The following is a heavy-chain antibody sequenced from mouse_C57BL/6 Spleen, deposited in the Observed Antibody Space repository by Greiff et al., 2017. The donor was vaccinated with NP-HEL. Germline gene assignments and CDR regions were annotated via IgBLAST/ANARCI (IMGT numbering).Heavy chain of an antibody. CDR1: GYTFTSYW. D-gene: IGHD2-5*01. CDR2: IYPGSGST. CDR3: ARVYSNYEVVFAY. J-gene: IGHJ3*01. V-gene: IGHV1-55*01. Sequence: QVQLQQSGAELVKPGASVKMSCQASGYTFTSYWITWVKQRPGQGLEWIGDIYPGSGSTNYNEKFKSKATLTVDTSSSTAYMQLSSLTSEDSAVYYCARVYSNYEVVFAYWGQGTLVTVSA.